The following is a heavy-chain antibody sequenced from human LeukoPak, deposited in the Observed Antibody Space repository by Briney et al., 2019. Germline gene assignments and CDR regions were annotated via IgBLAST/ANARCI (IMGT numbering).Heavy chain of an antibody. CDR1: GGSISSSYYY. CDR2: IYYSGST. CDR3: ARHLVRTYNWNDVSYDF. Sequence: PSETLSLTCTVSGGSISSSYYYWGWIRQPPGKGLEWIGSIYYSGSTYYNPSLKSRVTISVDTSKNQFSLKLSSVTAADTALYYWARHLVRTYNWNDVSYDFWGQGTLVTVSS. V-gene: IGHV4-39*01. D-gene: IGHD1-1*01. J-gene: IGHJ4*02.